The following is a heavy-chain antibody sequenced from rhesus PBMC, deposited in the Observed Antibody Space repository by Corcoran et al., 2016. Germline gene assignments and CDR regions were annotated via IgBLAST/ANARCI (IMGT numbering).Heavy chain of an antibody. CDR3: ARQGYTDHLGGLDS. J-gene: IGHJ6*01. D-gene: IGHD2-39*02. CDR1: GGSISGYYH. CDR2: VYSITAMT. Sequence: QVQLQESGPGLVKPSETLSLTCTVSGGSISGYYHWNWIRQSPGKGLEWIGAVYSITAMTTYNPSRKCRVTSSKDTSKNQFSLRLTSVTAADTAVYYCARQGYTDHLGGLDSWGQGVVVTVSS. V-gene: IGHV4-143*01.